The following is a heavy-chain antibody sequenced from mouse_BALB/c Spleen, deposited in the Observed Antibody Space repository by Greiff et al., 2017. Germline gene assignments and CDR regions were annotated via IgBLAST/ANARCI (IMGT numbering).Heavy chain of an antibody. CDR2: IDPANGNT. V-gene: IGHV14-3*02. CDR3: ARDDGAY. J-gene: IGHJ3*01. CDR1: GFNIKDTY. D-gene: IGHD2-12*01. Sequence: GQLKESGAELVKPGASVKLSCTASGFNIKDTYMHWVKQRPEQGLEWIGRIDPANGNTKYDPKFQGKATITADTSSNTAYLQLSSLTSEDTAVYYCARDDGAYWGQGTLVTVSA.